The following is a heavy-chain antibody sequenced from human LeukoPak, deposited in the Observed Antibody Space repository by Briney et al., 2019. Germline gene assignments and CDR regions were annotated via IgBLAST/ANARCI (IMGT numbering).Heavy chain of an antibody. D-gene: IGHD5-18*01. CDR3: ASATWVQPTGAFDI. CDR1: GYTFTSYG. CDR2: ISAYNGNT. J-gene: IGHJ3*02. V-gene: IGHV1-18*01. Sequence: ASVKVSCKASGYTFTSYGISWVRQAPGQGLEWMGWISAYNGNTNYAQKLQGRVTMTTDTSTSTAYMELRSLRSDDTAVYYCASATWVQPTGAFDIWGQGTMVTVSS.